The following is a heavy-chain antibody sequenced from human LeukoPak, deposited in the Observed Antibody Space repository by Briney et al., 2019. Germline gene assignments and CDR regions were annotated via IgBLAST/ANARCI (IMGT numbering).Heavy chain of an antibody. CDR2: ISAYNGNT. D-gene: IGHD4-11*01. CDR3: AYSGRGIDRDRFDY. Sequence: GASVKVSCKASGYTFTSYGISWVRQAPGQGLEWMGWISAYNGNTNYAQKLQGRVTMTTDTSTSTAYMELRSLRSDDTAVYYCAYSGRGIDRDRFDYWGQGTLVTVSS. J-gene: IGHJ4*02. V-gene: IGHV1-18*01. CDR1: GYTFTSYG.